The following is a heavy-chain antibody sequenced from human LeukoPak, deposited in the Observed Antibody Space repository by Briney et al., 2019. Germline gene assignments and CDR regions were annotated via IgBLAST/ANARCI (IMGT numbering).Heavy chain of an antibody. CDR2: ISGGGVAI. D-gene: IGHD3-22*01. J-gene: IGHJ4*02. CDR1: GFTFSNHA. V-gene: IGHV3-23*01. Sequence: PGGSLRLSCAASGFTFSNHAMSWVRQAPGKGLQWVSAISGGGVAIYYADSVKGRFTISRDNSKNTLYLQMNSLRADDTAVYYCAKDGFDYYDSSGYYYFNYWGQGTLVTVSS. CDR3: AKDGFDYYDSSGYYYFNY.